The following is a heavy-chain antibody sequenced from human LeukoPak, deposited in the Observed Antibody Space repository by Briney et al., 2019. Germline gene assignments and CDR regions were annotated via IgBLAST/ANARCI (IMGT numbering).Heavy chain of an antibody. D-gene: IGHD5-12*01. V-gene: IGHV3-23*01. Sequence: GGSLRLSCVASGFTFRNYGMNWVRQAPGKGLEWVSGISPGGDTPYYADSVRGRFTISRDNSKNTMYLQMNSLRAEDTAVYYCAQDRAWIEFYFWGQGTLVTVSS. CDR1: GFTFRNYG. CDR2: ISPGGDTP. CDR3: AQDRAWIEFYF. J-gene: IGHJ4*02.